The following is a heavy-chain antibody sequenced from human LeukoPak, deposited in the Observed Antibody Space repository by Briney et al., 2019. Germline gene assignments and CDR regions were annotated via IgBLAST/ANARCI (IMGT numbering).Heavy chain of an antibody. J-gene: IGHJ6*03. CDR1: GFTFSNYW. Sequence: GGSLRLSCAASGFTFSNYWMHWVRQAPGKGLVWVSRINSDGSSTSYADSVKGRSTISRDNAKNTLYLQMNSLRAEDTAVYYCARVSSGSYFGYYYYYMDVWGKGTTVTVSS. CDR2: INSDGSST. CDR3: ARVSSGSYFGYYYYYMDV. D-gene: IGHD1-26*01. V-gene: IGHV3-74*01.